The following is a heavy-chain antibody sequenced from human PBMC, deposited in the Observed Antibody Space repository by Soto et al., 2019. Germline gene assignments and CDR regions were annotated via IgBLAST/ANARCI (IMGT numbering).Heavy chain of an antibody. V-gene: IGHV4-31*03. J-gene: IGHJ4*02. CDR3: AREVVRATNFDY. CDR1: GGSISSGGYY. D-gene: IGHD1-26*01. Sequence: TSGTLSLTCTVSGGSISSGGYYWSWIRQHPGKGLEWIGYIYYSGSTYYNPSLKSRVTISVDTSKNQFSLKLSAVTAADTAVYYCAREVVRATNFDYWGQGTLVTVSS. CDR2: IYYSGST.